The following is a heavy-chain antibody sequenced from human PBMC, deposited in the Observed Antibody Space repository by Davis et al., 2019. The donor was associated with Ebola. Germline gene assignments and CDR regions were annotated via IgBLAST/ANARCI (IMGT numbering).Heavy chain of an antibody. D-gene: IGHD3-22*01. Sequence: SETLSLTCAVYGGTFSGYYWTWIRQPPGKGLEWVGEINHSGSTNYNPSLKSRVTVSMDTSKNQFSLKVSSVTAADTAMYYCATTPRYGNYGAYFDYWGQGTLVTVSS. CDR2: INHSGST. V-gene: IGHV4-34*08. CDR1: GGTFSGYY. J-gene: IGHJ4*02. CDR3: ATTPRYGNYGAYFDY.